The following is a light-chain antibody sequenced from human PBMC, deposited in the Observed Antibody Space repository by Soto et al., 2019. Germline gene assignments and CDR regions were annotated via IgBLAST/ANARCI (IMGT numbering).Light chain of an antibody. J-gene: IGLJ3*02. CDR2: VTSDGSH. V-gene: IGLV4-69*01. Sequence: QSVLTQSPSASASLGASVKLTCSLSSGHNSYAIAWHQQRPEKGPRYLMKVTSDGSHTKGDGIPDRFSGSSSGADRYLTISSLQSDDEADYYCQAWGTGGVFGGGTKVTVL. CDR3: QAWGTGGV. CDR1: SGHNSYA.